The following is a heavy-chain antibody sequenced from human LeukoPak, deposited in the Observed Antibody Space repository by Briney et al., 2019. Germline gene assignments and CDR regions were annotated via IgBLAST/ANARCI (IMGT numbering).Heavy chain of an antibody. V-gene: IGHV3-30*02. CDR3: ATNYGSGSPYGMDV. CDR1: GFTFSSYG. J-gene: IGHJ6*02. Sequence: PGGSLRLSRAASGFTFSSYGMHWVRQAPGKGREWVAFIRYDGSNKYYADSVKGRFTISRDNSQNTLYLQMNSLRAEDTAVYYCATNYGSGSPYGMDVWDQGTTVTVSS. CDR2: IRYDGSNK. D-gene: IGHD3-10*01.